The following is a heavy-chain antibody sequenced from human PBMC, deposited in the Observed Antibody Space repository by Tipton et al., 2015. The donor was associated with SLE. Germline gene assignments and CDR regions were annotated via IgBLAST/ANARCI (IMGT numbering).Heavy chain of an antibody. V-gene: IGHV4-31*03. CDR1: GGSISSGGYY. Sequence: TLSLTCTVSGGSISSGGYYWSWIRQHPGKGLEWIAYIYDSGSTYSNPSLKSRVTISLDTSKNQFSLELSSVTAADTAVYYCARESLVWGQGTLVTVSS. CDR2: IYDSGST. J-gene: IGHJ4*02. CDR3: ARESLV. D-gene: IGHD2-8*02.